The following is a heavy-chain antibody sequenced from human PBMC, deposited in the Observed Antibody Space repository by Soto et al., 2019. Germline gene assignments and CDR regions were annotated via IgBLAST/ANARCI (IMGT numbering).Heavy chain of an antibody. J-gene: IGHJ4*02. V-gene: IGHV1-45*02. CDR2: TTPLKGNT. CDR3: ASGRYDASGYFDY. CDR1: GKTYTYVY. D-gene: IGHD3-22*01. Sequence: LVTVSCRGSGKTYTYVYGRWVRQAPGQRVEWMGWTTPLKGNTKYAQKLQDRVTVTGDTSLNTAYMELSSLRSDDTTMFYGASGRYDASGYFDYWGKGTRVPVSS.